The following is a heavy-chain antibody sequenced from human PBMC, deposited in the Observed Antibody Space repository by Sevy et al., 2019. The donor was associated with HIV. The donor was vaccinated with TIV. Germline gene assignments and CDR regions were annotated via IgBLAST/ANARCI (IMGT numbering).Heavy chain of an antibody. D-gene: IGHD3-22*01. Sequence: GGSLRLSCTGSGFTFGDYAMSWFRQAPGMGLEWVCFIRRKDYCGDSEYAASVKGRFTISRDDSKSIANLQMNSLKTEETAVYCCTRGYYYDSSGYSDYWGQRTLVTVSS. CDR1: GFTFGDYA. CDR2: IRRKDYCGDS. J-gene: IGHJ4*02. V-gene: IGHV3-49*03. CDR3: TRGYYYDSSGYSDY.